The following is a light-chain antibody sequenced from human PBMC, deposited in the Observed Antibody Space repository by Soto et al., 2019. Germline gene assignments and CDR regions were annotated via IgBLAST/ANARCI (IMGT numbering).Light chain of an antibody. J-gene: IGKJ1*01. CDR3: QQYGSSPPWT. Sequence: EIVWTQSPGTLSLSPGERATLSCRASQSVSSSYFAWYQQKPGQAPRILIYGASSRDTGIPDRFSGSGSGTHFTLTISRLEPADFAVYYCQQYGSSPPWTFGQGTKVELK. CDR2: GAS. V-gene: IGKV3-20*01. CDR1: QSVSSSY.